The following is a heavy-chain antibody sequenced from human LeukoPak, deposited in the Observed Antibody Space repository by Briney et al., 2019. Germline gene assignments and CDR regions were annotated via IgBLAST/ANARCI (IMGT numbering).Heavy chain of an antibody. CDR3: ARRGAWFGELFRD. CDR1: GYTFTSYD. D-gene: IGHD3-10*01. Sequence: GASVKVSCKASGYTFTSYDINWVRQATGQGLEWMGWMNPNSGITGYAQKFQGRVTMTRNTSISTAYMELSSLRSEDTAVYYCARRGAWFGELFRDWGQGTLVTVSS. V-gene: IGHV1-8*01. J-gene: IGHJ4*02. CDR2: MNPNSGIT.